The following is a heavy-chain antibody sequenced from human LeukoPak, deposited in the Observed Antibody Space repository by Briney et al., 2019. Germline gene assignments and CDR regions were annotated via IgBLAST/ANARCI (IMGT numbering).Heavy chain of an antibody. J-gene: IGHJ4*02. D-gene: IGHD3/OR15-3a*01. CDR1: GFTFSSYG. Sequence: GRSLRLSCAASGFTFSSYGMHWVRQAPGKGLEWVAVISYDGSNKYYADSVKGRFTISRDNSKNTLYLQMNSLRAEDTAVYYCAKAGEDWLSHFDYWGQGTLVTVSS. CDR2: ISYDGSNK. V-gene: IGHV3-30*18. CDR3: AKAGEDWLSHFDY.